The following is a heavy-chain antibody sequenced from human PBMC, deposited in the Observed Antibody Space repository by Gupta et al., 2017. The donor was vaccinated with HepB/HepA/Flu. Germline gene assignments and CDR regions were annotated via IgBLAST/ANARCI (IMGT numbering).Heavy chain of an antibody. V-gene: IGHV4-59*01. CDR2: IYYSGRT. D-gene: IGHD6-19*01. Sequence: QVQLQESGPGLVKPSETLSLTCTVSGGSISSSYWSWIRQPPGKGLEWIGYIYYSGRTNYNPSLKSRVTISVDTSKNQFSLKLSSVTAADTAVYYCARRGGIAVAASNWYFDLWGRGTLVTVSS. J-gene: IGHJ2*01. CDR1: GGSISSSY. CDR3: ARRGGIAVAASNWYFDL.